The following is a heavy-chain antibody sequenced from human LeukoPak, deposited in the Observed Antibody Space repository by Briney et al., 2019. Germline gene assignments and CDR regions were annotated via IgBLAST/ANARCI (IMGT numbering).Heavy chain of an antibody. J-gene: IGHJ4*02. Sequence: ASVNDSCMASGYTFTDYYMHSVGQAPGQRLEWMGWINPNSGGTNYAQKFQGRVTMTRDTSISTAYMELSSLRSDDTAVYYCEVYGDPADYWGQGTLVTVSS. CDR1: GYTFTDYY. D-gene: IGHD4-17*01. V-gene: IGHV1-2*02. CDR2: INPNSGGT. CDR3: EVYGDPADY.